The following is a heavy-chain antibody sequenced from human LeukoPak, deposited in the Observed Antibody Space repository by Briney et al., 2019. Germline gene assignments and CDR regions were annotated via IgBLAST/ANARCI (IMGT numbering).Heavy chain of an antibody. D-gene: IGHD3-10*01. J-gene: IGHJ6*03. V-gene: IGHV3-7*01. CDR2: IKQDGSEK. CDR3: ARVGSHSGSLSLIKRNYYYYYYMDV. Sequence: PGGSLRLSCAVSGFPFITYNMNWVRQAPGKGLEWVANIKQDGSEKYYVDSVKGRFTISRDNAKNSLYLQMNSLRAEDTAVYYCARVGSHSGSLSLIKRNYYYYYYMDVWGKGTTVTVSS. CDR1: GFPFITYN.